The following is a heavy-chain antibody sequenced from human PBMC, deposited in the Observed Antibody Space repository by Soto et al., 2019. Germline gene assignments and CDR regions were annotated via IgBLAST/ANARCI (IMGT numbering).Heavy chain of an antibody. D-gene: IGHD3-3*01. CDR3: ATQSGFGVVISPYYYMDV. Sequence: TGGSLRLSCAASGFTFSSYWMSWIRQAPGKGLEWVANIKQDGSEKYYVDSVKGRFTISRDNAKNSLYLQMNSLRAEDTAVYYCATQSGFGVVISPYYYMDVWGKGTTVTVSS. CDR2: IKQDGSEK. J-gene: IGHJ6*03. V-gene: IGHV3-7*01. CDR1: GFTFSSYW.